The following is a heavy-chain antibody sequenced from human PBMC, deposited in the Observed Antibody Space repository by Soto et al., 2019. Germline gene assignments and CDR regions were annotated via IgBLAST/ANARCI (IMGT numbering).Heavy chain of an antibody. D-gene: IGHD3-10*01. CDR1: GGSFSGYY. J-gene: IGHJ6*02. Sequence: SETLSLTCAVYGGSFSGYYWSWIRQPPGKGLEWIGEINHSRSTNYKPSLKSRVTISVDTSKNLFSLNVSSVTAADTAVYYCARVDYGSGSYFYYYGMDVWGQGTTVTVSS. V-gene: IGHV4-34*01. CDR2: INHSRST. CDR3: ARVDYGSGSYFYYYGMDV.